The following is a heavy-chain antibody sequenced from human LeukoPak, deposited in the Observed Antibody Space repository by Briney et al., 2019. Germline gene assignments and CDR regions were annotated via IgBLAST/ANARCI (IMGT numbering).Heavy chain of an antibody. Sequence: SETLSLTCAVYGGSFSGYYWSWTRQPPGKGLEWIGEINHSGSTNYNPSLKSRVTISVDTSKNQFSLKLSSVTAADTAVYYCARGPYGSGSFFDYWGQGTLVTVSS. D-gene: IGHD3-10*01. CDR2: INHSGST. V-gene: IGHV4-34*01. CDR3: ARGPYGSGSFFDY. CDR1: GGSFSGYY. J-gene: IGHJ4*02.